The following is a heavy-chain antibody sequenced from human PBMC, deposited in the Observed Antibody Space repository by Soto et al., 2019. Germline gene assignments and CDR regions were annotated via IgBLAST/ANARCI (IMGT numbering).Heavy chain of an antibody. CDR3: LVGYCSGTSCYHPVVVVAATANKGFDY. CDR1: GFTFSSYW. CDR2: INSDGSST. Sequence: GGSLRLSCAASGFTFSSYWMHWVRQAPGKGLVWVSRINSDGSSTSYADSVKGRFTISRDNAKNTLYLQMNSLRAEDTAVYYCLVGYCSGTSCYHPVVVVAATANKGFDYWGQGTLVTVSS. D-gene: IGHD2-2*03. J-gene: IGHJ4*02. V-gene: IGHV3-74*01.